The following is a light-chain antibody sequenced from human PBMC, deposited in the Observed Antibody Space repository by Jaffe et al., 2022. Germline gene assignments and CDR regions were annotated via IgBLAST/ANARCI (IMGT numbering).Light chain of an antibody. V-gene: IGKV1-39*01. CDR3: QQSSSSPWT. CDR2: AAS. Sequence: DIQMTQSPSSLSASVGDRVTITCRTSQTINKYLNWYQQTPGQAPKLLIYAASSLQSGVPSRFSGSGSGTEFTLTISNLQPEDFATYYCQQSSSSPWTFGQGTKMEIK. J-gene: IGKJ2*01. CDR1: QTINKY.